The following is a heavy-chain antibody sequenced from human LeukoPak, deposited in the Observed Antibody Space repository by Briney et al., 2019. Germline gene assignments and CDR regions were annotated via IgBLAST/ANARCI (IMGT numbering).Heavy chain of an antibody. D-gene: IGHD1-26*01. CDR1: GFTLSHYW. Sequence: GGSLRLSCTASGFTLSHYWMTWVRQAPGKGLEWVAKIEKDGSAAYYVDSMKGRFTISRDNAENSLYLQMNSLRAEDTAVYSCARPGVTNLLGETYWYFDLWGRGTLVTVSS. CDR2: IEKDGSAA. J-gene: IGHJ2*01. V-gene: IGHV3-7*01. CDR3: ARPGVTNLLGETYWYFDL.